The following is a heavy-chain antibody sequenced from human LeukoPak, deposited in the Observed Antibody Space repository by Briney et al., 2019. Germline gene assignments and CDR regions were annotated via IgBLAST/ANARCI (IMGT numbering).Heavy chain of an antibody. CDR3: AKASLPLGFCSGGSCYTFDY. D-gene: IGHD2-15*01. V-gene: IGHV3-23*01. J-gene: IGHJ4*02. CDR1: GFTFSSFA. Sequence: GGSLRLSCAASGFTFSSFALSWVRQAPGKGLEWVSAISNNGGYTYYADSVQGRFTIFRDNSKSTLCLQMNSLRAEDTAVYYCAKASLPLGFCSGGSCYTFDYWGQGTLVTVSS. CDR2: ISNNGGYT.